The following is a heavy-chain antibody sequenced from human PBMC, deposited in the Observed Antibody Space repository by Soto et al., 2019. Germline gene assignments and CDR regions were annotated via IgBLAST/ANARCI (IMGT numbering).Heavy chain of an antibody. J-gene: IGHJ4*02. CDR2: IYYSGSN. CDR3: ARRLDFYGSGSYSYYFEY. Sequence: SETLSLTCTVSGGSISSSSYYWGWIRQPPGKGLEWIGIIYYSGSNYYNPSLKNRVTIYVDTSKNQFSLKLSSVTAADTAVYYCARRLDFYGSGSYSYYFEYWGQGTLVTVS. CDR1: GGSISSSSYY. D-gene: IGHD3-10*01. V-gene: IGHV4-39*01.